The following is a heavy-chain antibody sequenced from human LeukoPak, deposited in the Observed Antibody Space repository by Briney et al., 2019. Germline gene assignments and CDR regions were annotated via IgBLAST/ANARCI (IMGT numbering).Heavy chain of an antibody. D-gene: IGHD3-9*01. J-gene: IGHJ5*02. CDR2: MNPNNGDT. CDR3: ARLLRYFDWLFQDTATNWFDP. Sequence: ASVKVSCKASGYTFTNHDIAWVRQATGQGLEWMGWMNPNNGDTGYAQKFQGRVTMTRNTSINTAYMELSSLRSEDTAVYYCARLLRYFDWLFQDTATNWFDPWGQGTLVTVSS. V-gene: IGHV1-8*01. CDR1: GYTFTNHD.